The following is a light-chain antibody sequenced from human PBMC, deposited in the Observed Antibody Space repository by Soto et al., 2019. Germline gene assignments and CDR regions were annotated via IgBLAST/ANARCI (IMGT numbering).Light chain of an antibody. CDR2: EVS. J-gene: IGLJ1*01. Sequence: QSALTQPPSASGSLGQSVTISCTGTSDDVGGYNYVSWYQQHPGKAPKIMIYEVSKRPSGVSDRFSGSKSGNTASLTVSGLQAEDEAAYYCCSHAGDNTYVFGTGTKLTVL. CDR3: CSHAGDNTYV. CDR1: SDDVGGYNY. V-gene: IGLV2-8*01.